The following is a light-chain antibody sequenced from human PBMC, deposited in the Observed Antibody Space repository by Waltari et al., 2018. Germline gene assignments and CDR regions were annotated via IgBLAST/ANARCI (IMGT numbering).Light chain of an antibody. CDR3: QQYYSTPLT. Sequence: DIVMTQSPDSLAVSLGERASINCKSSQSVLYSSNNKNYLAWYKHKPGQPPKLLIYWASSRESGVPDRFIGSGSGTDFTLTISSLQAEDVAIYYCQQYYSTPLTFGGGTKVEIK. V-gene: IGKV4-1*01. CDR2: WAS. J-gene: IGKJ4*01. CDR1: QSVLYSSNNKNY.